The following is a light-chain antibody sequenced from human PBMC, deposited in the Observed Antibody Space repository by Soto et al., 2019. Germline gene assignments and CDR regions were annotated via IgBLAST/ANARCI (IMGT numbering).Light chain of an antibody. CDR3: QQYGSSPVT. CDR1: QSVSSSY. Sequence: EIVLTQSPGTLSLSPGERATLSCRASQSVSSSYLAWYQQKPGQAPRLLIYGASSRATGIPDRFGGSGSGTHFTLTISRLEPEDFAVYYCQQYGSSPVTFGQGTKVEIK. J-gene: IGKJ1*01. CDR2: GAS. V-gene: IGKV3-20*01.